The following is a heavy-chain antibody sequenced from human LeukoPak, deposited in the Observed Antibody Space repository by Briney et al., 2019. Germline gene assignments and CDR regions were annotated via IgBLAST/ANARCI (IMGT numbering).Heavy chain of an antibody. Sequence: GGSLRLSCAASGFTFSIYAMTWVRQAPGKGLEWVSAMSGSGGSTYYADSVKGRFTISRDNSKNTLYLQMNSLRAEDTAVYYCAREREMATIFDYWGQGTLVTVSS. CDR2: MSGSGGST. D-gene: IGHD5-24*01. V-gene: IGHV3-23*01. CDR3: AREREMATIFDY. J-gene: IGHJ4*02. CDR1: GFTFSIYA.